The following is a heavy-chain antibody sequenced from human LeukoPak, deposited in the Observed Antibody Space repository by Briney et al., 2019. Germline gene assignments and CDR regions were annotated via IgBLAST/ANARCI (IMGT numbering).Heavy chain of an antibody. D-gene: IGHD2-2*01. V-gene: IGHV3-23*01. CDR1: GFTFSSYA. Sequence: GGSLRLSCAASGFTFSSYAMSWVRQAPGKGLEWVSAISGSGGSTYYADSVKGRFTISRDNSKNTLYLQMNSLRAEDTAVYYCAKGGYCSSTSCHSYYYYYMDVRGKGTTVTVSS. J-gene: IGHJ6*03. CDR2: ISGSGGST. CDR3: AKGGYCSSTSCHSYYYYYMDV.